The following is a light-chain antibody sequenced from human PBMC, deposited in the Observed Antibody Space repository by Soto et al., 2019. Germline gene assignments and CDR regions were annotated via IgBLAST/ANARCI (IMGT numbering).Light chain of an antibody. Sequence: EIVLTQSQATRYVSPGERATLSCRASQSVSRYLAWYQQKPGQAPRLLIYDASNRATGIPARFSGSGSGTDFTLTISSLQHEDFAVYDCQQRTNWTPAFGQGTRLEIK. CDR3: QQRTNWTPA. J-gene: IGKJ5*01. CDR2: DAS. CDR1: QSVSRY. V-gene: IGKV3-11*01.